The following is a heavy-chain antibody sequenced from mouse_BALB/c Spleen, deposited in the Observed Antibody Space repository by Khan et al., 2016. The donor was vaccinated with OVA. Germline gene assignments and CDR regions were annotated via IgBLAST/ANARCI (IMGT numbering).Heavy chain of an antibody. CDR3: ARTENYGNAVDD. J-gene: IGHJ4*01. V-gene: IGHV3-2*02. CDR1: GYSITSNYA. CDR2: ISYSGST. Sequence: EVQLQESGPGLVKPSQSVSLTCTVTGYSITSNYAWNWIRQFPGNKMEWMGYISYSGSTNYNPSLKSRISITRDTSKNQFFLQLNSVTTEDTSTYFCARTENYGNAVDDWGQGTTVTVSS. D-gene: IGHD1-2*01.